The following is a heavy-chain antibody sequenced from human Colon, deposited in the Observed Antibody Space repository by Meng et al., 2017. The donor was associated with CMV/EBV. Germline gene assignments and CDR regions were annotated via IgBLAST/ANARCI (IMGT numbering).Heavy chain of an antibody. CDR3: AKVGILDLRFFED. Sequence: GESLKISCVASGFKFRDYAMHWVRQPPGKGLEWLAFIRNDASNKYYADSVRGRFTISRDNSRDTVYLQMNSLTTEDTAVYYCAKVGILDLRFFEDWGQGTLVTVSS. D-gene: IGHD1-1*01. CDR2: IRNDASNK. CDR1: GFKFRDYA. J-gene: IGHJ4*02. V-gene: IGHV3-30*02.